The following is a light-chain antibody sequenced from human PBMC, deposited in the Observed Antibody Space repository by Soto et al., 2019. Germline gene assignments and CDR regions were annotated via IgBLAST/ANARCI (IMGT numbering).Light chain of an antibody. CDR3: SSYTPTTWV. CDR1: STDFVSYNR. J-gene: IGLJ3*02. Sequence: QSALTQPPSVSGSPGQSVTISCTGTSTDFVSYNRVSWYQQPPGTAPKLIIYEASNRPSGVPDRFSGSKSGNTASLTISGLQAADEADYYCSSYTPTTWVFGGGTKLTVL. V-gene: IGLV2-18*02. CDR2: EAS.